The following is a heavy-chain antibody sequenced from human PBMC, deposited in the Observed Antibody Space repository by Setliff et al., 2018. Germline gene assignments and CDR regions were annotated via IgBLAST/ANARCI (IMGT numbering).Heavy chain of an antibody. J-gene: IGHJ4*02. CDR3: AKELLWFGELFPTFDY. Sequence: PGGSLRLSCAASGFTFSTYGMHWVRQAPGKGLEWVAVAVISCDGNNKYYADSVKGRFTISRDNSKNTLYLQMNSLRAEDTALYYCAKELLWFGELFPTFDYWGQGTLVTVSS. CDR1: GFTFSTYG. V-gene: IGHV3-30*18. CDR2: ISCDGNNK. D-gene: IGHD3-10*01.